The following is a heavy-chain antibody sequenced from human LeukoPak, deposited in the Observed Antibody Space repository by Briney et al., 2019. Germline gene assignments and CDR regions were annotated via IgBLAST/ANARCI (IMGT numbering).Heavy chain of an antibody. D-gene: IGHD4-23*01. Sequence: PGGSLRLSCAASGFTFSSYAMHWVRQAPGKGLEWVAVISYDGSNKYYADSVKGRFTISRDNSKNSLYLQMNSLRAEDTALYHCARAVDPNWYFDLWGRGTLVTVSS. V-gene: IGHV3-30-3*01. CDR3: ARAVDPNWYFDL. CDR1: GFTFSSYA. CDR2: ISYDGSNK. J-gene: IGHJ2*01.